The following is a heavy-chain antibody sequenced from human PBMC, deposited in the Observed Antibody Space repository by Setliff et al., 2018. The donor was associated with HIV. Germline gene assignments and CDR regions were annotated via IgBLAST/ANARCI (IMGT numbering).Heavy chain of an antibody. J-gene: IGHJ4*02. D-gene: IGHD3-22*01. Sequence: SETLSLTCAVYGGSFSVYYWSWIRQPPGKGLEWIGSIYYSGSTYYNPSLKSRVTISEDTSKNQFSLKLSSVTAADTAVYYCARDPSIGYYYDSSGSYFDYWGQGTLVTVSS. CDR3: ARDPSIGYYYDSSGSYFDY. CDR1: GGSFSVYY. CDR2: IYYSGST. V-gene: IGHV4-34*01.